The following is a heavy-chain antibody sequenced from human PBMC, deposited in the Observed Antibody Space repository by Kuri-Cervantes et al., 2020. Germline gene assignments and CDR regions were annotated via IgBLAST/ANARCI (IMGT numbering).Heavy chain of an antibody. J-gene: IGHJ6*02. Sequence: GSLRLSCTVSGGSISSYYWSWIRQPPGKGLEWIGYIYYSGSTYYNPSLKSRVTVSVDRSKNQFSLKLSSVTAADTAVYYCARGPWFGDKVSQHYYYGMDVWGQGTTVTVSS. D-gene: IGHD3-10*01. CDR3: ARGPWFGDKVSQHYYYGMDV. V-gene: IGHV4-59*12. CDR1: GGSISSYY. CDR2: IYYSGST.